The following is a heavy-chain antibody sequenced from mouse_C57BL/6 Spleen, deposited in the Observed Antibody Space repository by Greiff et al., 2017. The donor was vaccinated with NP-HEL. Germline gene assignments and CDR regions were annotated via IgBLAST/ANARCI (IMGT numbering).Heavy chain of an antibody. CDR2: IHPNSGST. D-gene: IGHD2-4*01. V-gene: IGHV1-64*01. CDR1: GYTFTSYW. CDR3: ARGDDYDQHYYAMDY. Sequence: QVQLQQSGAELVKPGASVKLSCKASGYTFTSYWMHWVKQRPGQGLEWIGMIHPNSGSTNYNEKFKSKATLTVDKSSSTAYMQLSSLTSEDSAVYYCARGDDYDQHYYAMDYWGQGTSVTVSS. J-gene: IGHJ4*01.